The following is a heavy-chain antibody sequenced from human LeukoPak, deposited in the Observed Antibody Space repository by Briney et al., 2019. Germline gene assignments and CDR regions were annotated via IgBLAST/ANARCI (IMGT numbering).Heavy chain of an antibody. J-gene: IGHJ6*03. CDR1: GFTFDDYA. CDR3: AKTGGYYYMDV. Sequence: PGGSLRLSCAASGFTFDDYAMHWVRQAPGKGLEWVSPISWDGGSTYYADSVKGRFTISRDNSKSSLYLQMNSLRAEDTALYYCAKTGGYYYMDVWGKGTTVTVSS. CDR2: ISWDGGST. V-gene: IGHV3-43D*03. D-gene: IGHD1-14*01.